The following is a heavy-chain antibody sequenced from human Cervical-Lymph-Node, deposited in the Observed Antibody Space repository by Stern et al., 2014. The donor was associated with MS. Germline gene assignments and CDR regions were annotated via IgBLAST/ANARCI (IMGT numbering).Heavy chain of an antibody. J-gene: IGHJ4*02. CDR2: IADSVDDA. D-gene: IGHD3-22*01. Sequence: EVQLVESGGGLVLPGGSLSLSCAASGFSFSSFVMNWVRQAPGKGLEWVSSIADSVDDAHYADSVRGRFTISRDNSKNVLYLRMSSLRAEDTAVYYCAKEGGGYNTGFFFDYWGQGTLVTVSS. CDR3: AKEGGGYNTGFFFDY. V-gene: IGHV3-23*04. CDR1: GFSFSSFV.